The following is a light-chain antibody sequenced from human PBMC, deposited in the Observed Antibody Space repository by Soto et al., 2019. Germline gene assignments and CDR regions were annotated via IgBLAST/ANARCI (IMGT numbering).Light chain of an antibody. J-gene: IGKJ2*01. V-gene: IGKV1-17*02. Sequence: DIQMTPSPSSLSVSIGDRVTITCRASQGIRNALGWYQQKPGKAPKRLIYAASTLPSGVPSRFSGNGSGTEFTLTISNLQPEDFATYYCLQHNSYPRTFGQGTKLEIK. CDR3: LQHNSYPRT. CDR1: QGIRNA. CDR2: AAS.